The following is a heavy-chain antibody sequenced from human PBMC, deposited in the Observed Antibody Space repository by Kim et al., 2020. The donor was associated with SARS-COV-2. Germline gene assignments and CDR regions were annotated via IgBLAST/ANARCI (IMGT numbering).Heavy chain of an antibody. CDR1: GGSISSGDYY. D-gene: IGHD3-10*01. V-gene: IGHV4-30-4*01. CDR3: AREVRVLLYYFDY. Sequence: SETLSLTCTVSGGSISSGDYYWSWIRQPPGKGLEWIGYIYYSGSTYYNPSLKSRVTISVDTSKNQFSLKLSSVTAADTAVYYCAREVRVLLYYFDYWGQGTLVTVSS. CDR2: IYYSGST. J-gene: IGHJ4*02.